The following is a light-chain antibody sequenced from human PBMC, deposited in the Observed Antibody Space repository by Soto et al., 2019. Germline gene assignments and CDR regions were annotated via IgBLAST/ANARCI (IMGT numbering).Light chain of an antibody. V-gene: IGLV1-51*01. CDR2: DTE. Sequence: QPVLTQPPSVSAAPGQKGIISCSGSTFDIGKNHVSWYQHLPGTAPKLIIYDTEKRIAGVPDRFSAFQSGTSAPLAISGLQTGDEANYLCVIWDRSLTYYLFGTGTKGTVL. CDR3: VIWDRSLTYYL. CDR1: TFDIGKNH. J-gene: IGLJ1*01.